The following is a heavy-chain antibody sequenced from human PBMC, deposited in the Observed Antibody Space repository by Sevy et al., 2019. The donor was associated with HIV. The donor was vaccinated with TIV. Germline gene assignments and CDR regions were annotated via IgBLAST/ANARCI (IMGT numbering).Heavy chain of an antibody. Sequence: GGSLRLSCAASGFTFSDYYMSWIRQAPGKGLEWVSYISGSDNTIYYADSVKGRFTISRDNAKNSLYLQMNSLRAEDTAVYYCVRDHVKDGDLGDYYYYAMDVWGQGTTVTVSS. CDR2: ISGSDNTI. CDR1: GFTFSDYY. D-gene: IGHD4-17*01. V-gene: IGHV3-11*01. CDR3: VRDHVKDGDLGDYYYYAMDV. J-gene: IGHJ6*02.